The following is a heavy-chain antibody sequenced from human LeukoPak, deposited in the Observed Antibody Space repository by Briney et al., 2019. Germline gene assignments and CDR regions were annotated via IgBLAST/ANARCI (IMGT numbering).Heavy chain of an antibody. D-gene: IGHD4-17*01. V-gene: IGHV4-39*01. CDR3: ARGSQDYGDYIDY. CDR2: IYYSGST. CDR1: GGSISSSSYY. Sequence: SETLSPTCTVSGGSISSSSYYWGWIRQPPGKGLEWIGSIYYSGSTYYNPSLKSRVTISVDTSKNQFSLKLSSVTAADTAVYYCARGSQDYGDYIDYWGQGTLVTVSS. J-gene: IGHJ4*02.